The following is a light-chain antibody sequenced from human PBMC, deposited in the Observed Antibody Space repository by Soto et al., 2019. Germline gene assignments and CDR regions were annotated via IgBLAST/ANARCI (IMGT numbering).Light chain of an antibody. V-gene: IGKV3-20*01. CDR3: QQYGTSPGLT. J-gene: IGKJ4*01. CDR1: QSVSSSY. CDR2: GAS. Sequence: EIVLTQSPGTLSLSPGERATLSCRASQSVSSSYLGWYHQKPGQAPRLLIYGASNRATDIPDRFSGSGSGTDFTLTISRLEPEDFAVYSCQQYGTSPGLTFGGGTKVEIK.